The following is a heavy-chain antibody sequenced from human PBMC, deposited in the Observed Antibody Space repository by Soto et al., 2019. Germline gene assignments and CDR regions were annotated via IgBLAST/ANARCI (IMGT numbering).Heavy chain of an antibody. D-gene: IGHD2-8*01. V-gene: IGHV6-1*01. CDR3: ARDEGRTIVLMVYAIDWFDP. Sequence: PSQTLSLTWAISGDSVSSNSAAWNWIRQSPSRGLEGLGRTYYRSKWYNDYAVSVKSRITINPDTSKNQFSLQLNSVTPEDTAVYYCARDEGRTIVLMVYAIDWFDPWGQGTLVTVSS. J-gene: IGHJ5*02. CDR2: TYYRSKWYN. CDR1: GDSVSSNSAA.